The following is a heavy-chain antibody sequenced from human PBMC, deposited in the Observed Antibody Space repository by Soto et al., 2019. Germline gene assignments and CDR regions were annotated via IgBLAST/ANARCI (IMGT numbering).Heavy chain of an antibody. V-gene: IGHV3-7*01. CDR2: IKQDGSVK. Sequence: GGSLRLSCAASGFTFSSYWMSWVRQAPGKGLEWVANIKQDGSVKYYVDSVKGRFTISRDNAKNSLYLQMNSLRAEDTAVYYCARALAARRVYYYYMDVWGKGTTVTVSS. CDR1: GFTFSSYW. D-gene: IGHD6-6*01. J-gene: IGHJ6*03. CDR3: ARALAARRVYYYYMDV.